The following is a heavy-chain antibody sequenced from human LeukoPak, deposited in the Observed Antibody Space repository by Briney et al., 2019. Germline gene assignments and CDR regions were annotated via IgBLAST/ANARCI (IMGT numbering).Heavy chain of an antibody. CDR3: AREHAVVSDDY. CDR1: GFTFSSYG. J-gene: IGHJ4*02. V-gene: IGHV3-7*01. Sequence: PGGSLRLSCGASGFTFSSYGMHWVRQAPGKGLEWVANIKQDGSEKYYVDSVKGRFTISRDNAKNSLYLQMNSLRAEDTAVYYCAREHAVVSDDYWGQGTLVTVSS. CDR2: IKQDGSEK. D-gene: IGHD2-21*01.